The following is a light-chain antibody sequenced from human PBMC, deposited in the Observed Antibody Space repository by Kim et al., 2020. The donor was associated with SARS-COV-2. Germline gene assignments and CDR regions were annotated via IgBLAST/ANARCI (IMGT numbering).Light chain of an antibody. CDR1: SSDVGGYNY. CDR3: SSYTSSSTYV. J-gene: IGLJ1*01. CDR2: DVN. Sequence: QSALTQPASVSGSPGQSITISCTGASSDVGGYNYVSWYQEHPGKAPNLMIYDVNKRPSGVSNRFSGSKSGNTASLTISGLQTEDEADYYCSSYTSSSTYVFGTGTKVTVL. V-gene: IGLV2-14*01.